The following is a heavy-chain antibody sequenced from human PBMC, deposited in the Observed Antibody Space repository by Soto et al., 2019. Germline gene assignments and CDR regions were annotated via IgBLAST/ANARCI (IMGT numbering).Heavy chain of an antibody. D-gene: IGHD1-7*01. CDR3: TRITGTHLDY. CDR1: SGSISVTNVF. V-gene: IGHV4-39*01. CDR2: VDYSGTA. J-gene: IGHJ4*02. Sequence: SETLSLTCTVSSGSISVTNVFWGWVRQPPGKGLEWIGNVDYSGTAYFSPSLATRVTFHVDTSKNQFSLTIYSVTAADTAVYYCTRITGTHLDYWGQGILVTVSP.